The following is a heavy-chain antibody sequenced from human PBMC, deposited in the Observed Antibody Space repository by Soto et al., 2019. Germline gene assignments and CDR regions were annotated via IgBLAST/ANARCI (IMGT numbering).Heavy chain of an antibody. Sequence: QEKLVESGGGVVQPGGSLRLSCEASGFMFSSYALHWVRQAPGKGLEWLAIISYDGGNTYYADSVKGRFTISRDGSRYTVYLEMDSLRPEDTGVYCCARDPRPSGYDRHMDVWGQGTTVTVS. D-gene: IGHD5-12*01. V-gene: IGHV3-30*17. CDR3: ARDPRPSGYDRHMDV. CDR2: ISYDGGNT. J-gene: IGHJ6*02. CDR1: GFMFSSYA.